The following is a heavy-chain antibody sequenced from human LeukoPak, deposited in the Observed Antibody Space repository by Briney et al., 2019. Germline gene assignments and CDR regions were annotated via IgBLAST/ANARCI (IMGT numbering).Heavy chain of an antibody. V-gene: IGHV1-18*01. Sequence: ASVKVSCKASGYTFTHYGISWVRQAPGQGLEWVAWISLATGAPSYAQKFQGRVTLTTDTSTSTAYMELRSLKSDDTAVYYCARDIGLVRGIIMAHWGQGTQVTVSS. D-gene: IGHD3-10*01. CDR2: ISLATGAP. CDR1: GYTFTHYG. J-gene: IGHJ4*02. CDR3: ARDIGLVRGIIMAH.